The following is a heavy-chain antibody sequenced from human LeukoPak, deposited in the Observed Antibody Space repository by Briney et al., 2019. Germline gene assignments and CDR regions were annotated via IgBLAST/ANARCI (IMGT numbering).Heavy chain of an antibody. CDR1: GFTFSDYY. Sequence: GGSLRLSCAASGFTFSDYYMSWIRQAPGKGLKWVSYISSSGSTIYYADSVKGRFTISRDNAKNSLYLQMNSLRAEDTAVYYCARDYKSSYYYYYMDVWGKGTTVTVSS. CDR2: ISSSGSTI. D-gene: IGHD3-10*01. CDR3: ARDYKSSYYYYYMDV. J-gene: IGHJ6*03. V-gene: IGHV3-11*04.